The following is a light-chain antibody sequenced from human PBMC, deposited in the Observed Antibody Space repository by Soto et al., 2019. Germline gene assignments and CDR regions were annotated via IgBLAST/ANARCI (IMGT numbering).Light chain of an antibody. CDR3: CSYTGSYKVYV. CDR1: SSDVGGYNY. V-gene: IGLV2-11*01. J-gene: IGLJ1*01. Sequence: QSALTQPRSVSGSPGQSVTISCTGTSSDVGGYNYVSWYQQHPGKAPKLMIYDVSKRPSGVPDRFSGSKSGNTASLTISGLQAEDEADYYFCSYTGSYKVYVFGTGTKV. CDR2: DVS.